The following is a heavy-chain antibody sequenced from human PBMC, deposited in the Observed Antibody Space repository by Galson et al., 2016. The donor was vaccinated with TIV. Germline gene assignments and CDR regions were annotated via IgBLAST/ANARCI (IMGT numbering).Heavy chain of an antibody. CDR2: ISAGGGRT. D-gene: IGHD3-22*01. CDR1: GFTFSGFA. CDR3: AKMASSGFDYVRRFDF. Sequence: SLRLSCAASGFTFSGFAMSWVRQAPGKGLEWVSRISAGGGRTNYAASVKGRFTISRDNPNNTLYLQMSSLRADDTALYFCAKMASSGFDYVRRFDFWGQGTLATVSS. J-gene: IGHJ4*02. V-gene: IGHV3-23*01.